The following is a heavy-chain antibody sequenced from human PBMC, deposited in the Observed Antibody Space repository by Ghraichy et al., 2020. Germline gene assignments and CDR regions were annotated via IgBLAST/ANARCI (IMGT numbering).Heavy chain of an antibody. CDR2: IIPIFGTA. CDR1: GGTFSSYA. CDR3: AERKSYYYGSGGADNWFDP. J-gene: IGHJ5*02. V-gene: IGHV1-69*05. D-gene: IGHD3-10*01. Sequence: SVKVSCKASGGTFSSYAISWVRQAPGQGLEWMGGIIPIFGTANYAQKFQGRVTITTDESTSTAYMELSSLRSEDTAVYYCAERKSYYYGSGGADNWFDPWGQGTLVTVSS.